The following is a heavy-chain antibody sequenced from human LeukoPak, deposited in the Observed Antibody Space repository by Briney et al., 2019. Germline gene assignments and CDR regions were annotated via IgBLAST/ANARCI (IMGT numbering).Heavy chain of an antibody. V-gene: IGHV3-21*01. J-gene: IGHJ3*02. Sequence: GGSLRLSCVASGFTFSIFGMHWVRQAPGKGLDWVSSINSYSSDIYYADSVKGRSTISRDNAKNSLYLQMNSLRAEDTAVYYCARKRSPGAFDIWGQGTMVTVSS. CDR1: GFTFSIFG. CDR3: ARKRSPGAFDI. CDR2: INSYSSDI.